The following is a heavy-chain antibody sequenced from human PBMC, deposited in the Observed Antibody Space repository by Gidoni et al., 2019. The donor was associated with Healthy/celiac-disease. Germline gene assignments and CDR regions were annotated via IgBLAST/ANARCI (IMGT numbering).Heavy chain of an antibody. J-gene: IGHJ3*02. Sequence: QVQLQQWGAGLLKPSETLSLTCAVYGGSFSGYYWSWIRQPPGKGLEWIGEINHSGSTNYNPSLKSRVTISVDTSKNQFSLKLSSVTAADTAVYYCARGWFRDAFDIWGQGTMVTVSS. D-gene: IGHD3-10*01. CDR3: ARGWFRDAFDI. CDR2: INHSGST. CDR1: GGSFSGYY. V-gene: IGHV4-34*01.